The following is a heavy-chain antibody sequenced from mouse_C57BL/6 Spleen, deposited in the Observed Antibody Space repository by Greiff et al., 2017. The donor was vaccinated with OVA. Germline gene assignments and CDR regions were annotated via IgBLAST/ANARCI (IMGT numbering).Heavy chain of an antibody. Sequence: EVQGVESGPGMVKPSQSLSLTCTVTGYSITSGYDWHWIRHFPGNKLEWMGYISYSGSTNYNPSLKSRISVTHDTSKNHFFLKLNSVTTEDTATYYCARYDYDGAFDYWGQGTTLTVSS. CDR2: ISYSGST. V-gene: IGHV3-1*01. D-gene: IGHD2-4*01. CDR3: ARYDYDGAFDY. J-gene: IGHJ2*01. CDR1: GYSITSGYD.